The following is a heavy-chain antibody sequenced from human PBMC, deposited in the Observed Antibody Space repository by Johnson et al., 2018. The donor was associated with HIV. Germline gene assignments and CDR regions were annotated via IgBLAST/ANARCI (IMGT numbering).Heavy chain of an antibody. Sequence: QMQLVESGGGVVQPGRSLRLSCAASGFTFSSYAMHWVRQAPGKGLEWVAVISYDGSNKYYADSVKGRFTISRDNSKNTLYLQMNSLRAEDTAVYYCARCITMIVFTFDIWGQGTMVTVSS. J-gene: IGHJ3*02. D-gene: IGHD3-22*01. CDR2: ISYDGSNK. CDR1: GFTFSSYA. CDR3: ARCITMIVFTFDI. V-gene: IGHV3-30-3*01.